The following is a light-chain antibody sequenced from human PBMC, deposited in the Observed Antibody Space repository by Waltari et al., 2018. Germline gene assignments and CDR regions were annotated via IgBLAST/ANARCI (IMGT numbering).Light chain of an antibody. CDR1: RSHIGTHT. CDR3: AAWDASLNALL. Sequence: QSMFTQPPSASGTPGQRVTLSCSGGRSHIGTHTVNWYQQVLGTAPNLLIYSNNPRPSGVPDRFSGSRSGTSASLAISGPQSEDEGEYYCAAWDASLNALLFGGGTTLTVL. CDR2: SNN. J-gene: IGLJ2*01. V-gene: IGLV1-44*01.